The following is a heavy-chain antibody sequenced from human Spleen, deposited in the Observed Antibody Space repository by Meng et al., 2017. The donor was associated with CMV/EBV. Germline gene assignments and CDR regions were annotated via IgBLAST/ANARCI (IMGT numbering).Heavy chain of an antibody. CDR1: GGSISSGDYY. J-gene: IGHJ6*02. Sequence: LSLTCTVSGGSISSGDYYWSWIRQPPGKGLEWISYISVSSSTNYYADSVKGRFTISRDNAKNSLYLQKNSLRVEDTAVYYCARAPQTSHTGMPMSPYYYFGMDVWGQGTTVTVSS. CDR2: ISVSSSTN. CDR3: ARAPQTSHTGMPMSPYYYFGMDV. V-gene: IGHV3-11*04. D-gene: IGHD5-18*01.